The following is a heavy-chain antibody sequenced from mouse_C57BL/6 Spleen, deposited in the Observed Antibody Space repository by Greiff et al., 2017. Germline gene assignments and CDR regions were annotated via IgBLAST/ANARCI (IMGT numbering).Heavy chain of an antibody. CDR1: GYAFSSSW. V-gene: IGHV1-82*01. Sequence: QVQLQQSGPELVKPGASVKISCKASGYAFSSSWMNWVKQRPGKGLEWIGRIYPGDGDTNYNGKFKGKATLTADQSSSTAYMQLSSLTSEDSAVYYCARPGSSSLDYWGQGTTLTVSS. CDR2: IYPGDGDT. CDR3: ARPGSSSLDY. D-gene: IGHD1-1*01. J-gene: IGHJ2*01.